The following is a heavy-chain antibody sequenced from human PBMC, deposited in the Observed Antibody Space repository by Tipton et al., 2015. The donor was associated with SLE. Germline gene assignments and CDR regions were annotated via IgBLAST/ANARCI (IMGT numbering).Heavy chain of an antibody. CDR3: ARSSATGWRDL. D-gene: IGHD6-19*01. V-gene: IGHV3-53*05. J-gene: IGHJ5*02. CDR1: GFPVNRKY. CDR2: MYSDGSK. Sequence: LSLTCAASGFPVNRKYMTWVRQAPGKGLEWVSAMYSDGSKYCSGSVKGRFTISRDNSENTVYLQMSSLRPDDTAVYYCARSSATGWRDLWGQGTLVTVSS.